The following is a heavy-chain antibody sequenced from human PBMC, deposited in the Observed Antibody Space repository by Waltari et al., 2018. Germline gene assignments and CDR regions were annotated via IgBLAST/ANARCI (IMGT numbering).Heavy chain of an antibody. D-gene: IGHD5-12*01. V-gene: IGHV4-39*01. CDR2: VSYSGTT. CDR3: ATYIGASVGTAAFDV. CDR1: GVSITSNRHY. J-gene: IGHJ3*01. Sequence: QLQLQESGPRLVRPSETLSLIFRVSGVSITSNRHYLAWIRQSPGQGLEWIGTVSYSGTTYISPSLKSRVSVSRDTSKNQVSLILGSVTAADMAVYYCATYIGASVGTAAFDVWGQGTMVTVSS.